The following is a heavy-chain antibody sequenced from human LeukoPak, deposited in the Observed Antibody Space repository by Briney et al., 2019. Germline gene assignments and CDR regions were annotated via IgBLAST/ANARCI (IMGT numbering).Heavy chain of an antibody. D-gene: IGHD6-19*01. J-gene: IGHJ4*02. CDR2: IWYDGSNK. CDR3: VSPPHRFSSGWSTPPFDY. V-gene: IGHV3-30*02. CDR1: GFTFNTYD. Sequence: PGGSLRLSCAASGFTFNTYDMHWVRQAPGKGLDWVAFIWYDGSNKYHTDSAKGRFTISRDNSKNTLYLQMNSLRAEDTAVYYCVSPPHRFSSGWSTPPFDYWGQGTLVTVSS.